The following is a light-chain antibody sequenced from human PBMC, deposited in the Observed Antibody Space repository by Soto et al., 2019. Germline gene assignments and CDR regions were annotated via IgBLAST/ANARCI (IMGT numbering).Light chain of an antibody. CDR3: QQRSYGYT. CDR1: QNVNNNF. Sequence: VLTQSPRTLSLSPGERATLSCRASQNVNNNFVAWYQQKPGQAPSLLIYGVSDRATGVPDRFSGSGSGTDFTLTISRLEPEDFAVYYCQQRSYGYTFGQGTKLEI. V-gene: IGKV3D-20*02. J-gene: IGKJ2*01. CDR2: GVS.